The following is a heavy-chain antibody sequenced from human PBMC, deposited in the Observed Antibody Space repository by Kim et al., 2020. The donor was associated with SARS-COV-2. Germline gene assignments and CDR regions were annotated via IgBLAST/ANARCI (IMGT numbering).Heavy chain of an antibody. Sequence: GGSLRLSCAASGFTFSSYDMHWVRQPTGKGLEWVSGIGTAGDTYYPGSVKGRFTISRENAKNSLYLQMNSLRAGDTAGYYCVRVKYYDSSGSVWSMDVWGQGTTVTVSS. CDR3: VRVKYYDSSGSVWSMDV. J-gene: IGHJ6*02. CDR1: GFTFSSYD. D-gene: IGHD3-22*01. CDR2: IGTAGDT. V-gene: IGHV3-13*04.